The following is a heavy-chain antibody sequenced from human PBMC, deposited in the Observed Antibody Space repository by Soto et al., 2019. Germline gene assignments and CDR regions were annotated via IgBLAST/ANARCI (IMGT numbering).Heavy chain of an antibody. CDR2: INHSGST. CDR1: GGSFSGYY. Sequence: SETLSLTCAVYGGSFSGYYWSWIRQPPGKGLEWIGEINHSGSTNYNPSLKSRVTISVDTSKNQFSLKLSSVTAADTAVYYCARARVTQLTVWYYYYMDVWGKGTTVTVSS. CDR3: ARARVTQLTVWYYYYMDV. D-gene: IGHD3-9*01. J-gene: IGHJ6*03. V-gene: IGHV4-34*01.